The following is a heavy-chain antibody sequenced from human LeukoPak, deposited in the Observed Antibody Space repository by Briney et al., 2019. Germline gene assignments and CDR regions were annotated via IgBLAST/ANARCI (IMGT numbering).Heavy chain of an antibody. CDR3: ASAADCYDSSGYFKGEPPDY. CDR1: GYTFTSYD. J-gene: IGHJ4*02. D-gene: IGHD3-22*01. Sequence: GASVKVSCKASGYTFTSYDINWVRQATGQGLEWMGWMNPNSGNTGYAQKFQGRVTITADKSTSTAYMELSSLRSEDTAVYYCASAADCYDSSGYFKGEPPDYWGQGTLVTVSS. CDR2: MNPNSGNT. V-gene: IGHV1-8*03.